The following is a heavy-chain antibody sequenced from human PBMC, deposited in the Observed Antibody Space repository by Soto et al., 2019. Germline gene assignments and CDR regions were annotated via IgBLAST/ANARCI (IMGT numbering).Heavy chain of an antibody. J-gene: IGHJ4*02. CDR2: FDPEDGET. CDR3: ATNSDILTGYITGYFDY. Sequence: GASVKVSCKASGGTFSSYAISWVRPAPGKGLEWMGGFDPEDGETIYAQKFQGRVTMTEDTSTDTAYMELSSLRSEDTAVYYCATNSDILTGYITGYFDYWGQGTLVTVSS. D-gene: IGHD3-9*01. V-gene: IGHV1-24*01. CDR1: GGTFSSYA.